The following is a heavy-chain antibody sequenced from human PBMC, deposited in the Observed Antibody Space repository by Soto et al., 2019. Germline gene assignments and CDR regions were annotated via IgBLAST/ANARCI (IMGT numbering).Heavy chain of an antibody. Sequence: QVQMVQSGGEMKKPGSSVKVSCKASAGTFSPYAIHWVRQAPGQGLEWMGSIIPGVGIANYAQKFQCRITIKADVSTATFDMEMSSLRFEDTASYVCGNFLEWGDKSDHWGQGTLVPVSA. CDR1: AGTFSPYA. CDR2: IIPGVGIA. CDR3: GNFLEWGDKSDH. J-gene: IGHJ4*02. D-gene: IGHD3-3*01. V-gene: IGHV1-69*01.